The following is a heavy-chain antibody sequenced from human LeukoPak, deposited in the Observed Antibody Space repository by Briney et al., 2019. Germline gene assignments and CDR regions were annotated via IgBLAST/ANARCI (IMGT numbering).Heavy chain of an antibody. CDR2: IRASNGNT. V-gene: IGHV1-18*01. Sequence: ASVKVSCKASGYTFSTYGISWVRQAPGQGLEWMGWIRASNGNTNYAQKRQRRFTMTTDTSTSTAYMELRSLRSDDTAIYYCARCCTGRYSEGLDLWGQGTMVTVSS. J-gene: IGHJ3*01. CDR1: GYTFSTYG. D-gene: IGHD2-8*02. CDR3: ARCCTGRYSEGLDL.